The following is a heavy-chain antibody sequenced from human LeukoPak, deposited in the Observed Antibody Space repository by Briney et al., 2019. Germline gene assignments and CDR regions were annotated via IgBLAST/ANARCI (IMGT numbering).Heavy chain of an antibody. CDR2: ISGSGGST. J-gene: IGHJ4*02. CDR1: GFTFSSYA. Sequence: PGGSLRLSCAASGFTFSSYAMSWVRQAPGKGLEWVSAISGSGGSTYYADSVKGRFTISRANSKNTLYLQMNSLRAEDTAVYYCAKVASTYYYDSSGYYFDYWGQGTLVTVSS. CDR3: AKVASTYYYDSSGYYFDY. V-gene: IGHV3-23*01. D-gene: IGHD3-22*01.